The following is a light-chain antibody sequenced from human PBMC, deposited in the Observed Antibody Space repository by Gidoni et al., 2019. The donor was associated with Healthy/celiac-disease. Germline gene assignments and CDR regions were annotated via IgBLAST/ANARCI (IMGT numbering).Light chain of an antibody. CDR3: QAWDSSTEVV. Sequence: SYELTQPPSVSVSPGQTAIITCSGDKLGDKYACLYQQKPGQSPVLVIYQDSKRPSGIPERFSGSNSGNTATLTISGTQAMDEADYYCQAWDSSTEVVFGGGTKLTVL. V-gene: IGLV3-1*01. CDR2: QDS. CDR1: KLGDKY. J-gene: IGLJ2*01.